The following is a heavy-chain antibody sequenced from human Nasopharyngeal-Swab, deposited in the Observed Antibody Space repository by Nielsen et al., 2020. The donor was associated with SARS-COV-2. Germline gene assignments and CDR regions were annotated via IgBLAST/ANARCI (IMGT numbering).Heavy chain of an antibody. Sequence: SLKISCAASGFTFDDYAMHWVRQAPGKGLEWVSGISWNSGSIGYADSVKGRFTISRDNAKNSLYLQMNSLRAEDTALYYCAKDMGGHIVVVNSFDYWGQGTLVTVSS. CDR2: ISWNSGSI. D-gene: IGHD2-21*01. CDR3: AKDMGGHIVVVNSFDY. J-gene: IGHJ4*02. V-gene: IGHV3-9*01. CDR1: GFTFDDYA.